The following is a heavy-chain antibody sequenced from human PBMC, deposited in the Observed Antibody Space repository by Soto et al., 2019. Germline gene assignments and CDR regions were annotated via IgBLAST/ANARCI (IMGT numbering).Heavy chain of an antibody. V-gene: IGHV4-59*01. CDR2: IYDTGST. CDR3: ARCPIDHNWFDP. CDR1: GSDITTYY. D-gene: IGHD3-9*01. J-gene: IGHJ5*02. Sequence: SETLSPTWTVSGSDITTYYWSWRRQSPGKGLEWIGHIYDTGSTTYNPPLKSRVTISVDTSNKQFSLRLTSVTAADTAVYYGARCPIDHNWFDPWGQGTLVTVSS.